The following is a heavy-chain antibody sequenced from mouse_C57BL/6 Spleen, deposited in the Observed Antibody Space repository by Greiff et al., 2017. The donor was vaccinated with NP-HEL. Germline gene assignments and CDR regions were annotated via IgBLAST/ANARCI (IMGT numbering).Heavy chain of an antibody. CDR1: GYAFSSYW. V-gene: IGHV1-80*01. D-gene: IGHD1-1*01. CDR3: ARQAGSSYYFDD. J-gene: IGHJ2*01. Sequence: QVQLQQSGAELVKPGASVKISCKASGYAFSSYWMNWVKQRPGKGLEWIGQIYPGDGDTNYNGKFKGKATLTADKSSSTAYMQLSSLTSEDSAVYFWARQAGSSYYFDDWGQGTTLTVSS. CDR2: IYPGDGDT.